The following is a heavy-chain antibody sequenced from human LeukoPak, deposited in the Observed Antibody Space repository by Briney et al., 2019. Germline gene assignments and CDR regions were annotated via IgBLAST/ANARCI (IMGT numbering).Heavy chain of an antibody. CDR1: GGSISSSNW. CDR2: IYHSGST. J-gene: IGHJ6*02. Sequence: SETLSLTCAVSGGSISSSNWWSWVRQPPGKGLEWIGEIYHSGSTNYNPSLKSRVTISVDKSKNQFSLKLSSVTAADTAVYYCARKKYCSSTSCYHYYCYYYGMDVWGQGTTVTVSS. D-gene: IGHD2-2*01. CDR3: ARKKYCSSTSCYHYYCYYYGMDV. V-gene: IGHV4-4*02.